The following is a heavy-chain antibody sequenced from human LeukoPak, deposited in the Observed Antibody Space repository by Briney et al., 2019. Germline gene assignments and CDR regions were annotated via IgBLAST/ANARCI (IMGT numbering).Heavy chain of an antibody. Sequence: GASVKVSCKASGYTFTSYGISWVRQAPGQGLEWMGWISAYNGNTNYAQKLQGRVTMTTDTSTSTAYMELRSLRSDDTAVYYCARDRSPYNWNFEDAFDIWGQGTMVTVSS. CDR3: ARDRSPYNWNFEDAFDI. D-gene: IGHD1-7*01. CDR2: ISAYNGNT. V-gene: IGHV1-18*01. CDR1: GYTFTSYG. J-gene: IGHJ3*02.